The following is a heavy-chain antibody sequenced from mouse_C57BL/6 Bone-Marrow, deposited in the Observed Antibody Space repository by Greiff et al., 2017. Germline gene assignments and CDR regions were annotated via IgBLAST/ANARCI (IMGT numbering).Heavy chain of an antibody. CDR2: IYPGDGDT. CDR3: ARGVFTTFAD. CDR1: GYAFSSSW. D-gene: IGHD1-1*01. V-gene: IGHV1-82*01. Sequence: QVQLQQSGPELVKPGASVKISCKASGYAFSSSWMNWVKQRPGKGLEWIGRIYPGDGDTNYNGKFKGKATLTADKSSSTAYMQLSSLTSEDSAVYFCARGVFTTFADWGQGTLVTVSA. J-gene: IGHJ3*01.